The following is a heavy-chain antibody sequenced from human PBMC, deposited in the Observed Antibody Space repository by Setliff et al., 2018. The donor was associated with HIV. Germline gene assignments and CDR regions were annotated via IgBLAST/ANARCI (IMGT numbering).Heavy chain of an antibody. Sequence: SETLSLTCTVSGDSISSHYWSWIRQPPGKGLEWIGYIYYSGSSNYNPSLKSRVTMSLATSKKQFSLKLSAVTAADTAVYYCATDGIGGWLRPMPDYWGQGTQVTVSS. J-gene: IGHJ4*02. CDR1: GDSISSHY. D-gene: IGHD5-12*01. V-gene: IGHV4-59*11. CDR2: IYYSGSS. CDR3: ATDGIGGWLRPMPDY.